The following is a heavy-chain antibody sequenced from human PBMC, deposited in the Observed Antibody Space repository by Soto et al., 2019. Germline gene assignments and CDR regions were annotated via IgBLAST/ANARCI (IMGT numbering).Heavy chain of an antibody. CDR3: AAATTWNFHFHY. CDR1: GLPISTHG. CDR2: IWYDGSNR. J-gene: IGHJ4*02. V-gene: IGHV3-33*01. D-gene: IGHD1-7*01. Sequence: QVQLVESGGGGVKPGRSRRLSCAGPGLPISTHGMHWVRQAPGKGLEWVANIWYDGSNRFYADSVKGRFTISKDNSKNTLYLQMSSLRAEDTAVYYCAAATTWNFHFHYWGQGTQVTVSS.